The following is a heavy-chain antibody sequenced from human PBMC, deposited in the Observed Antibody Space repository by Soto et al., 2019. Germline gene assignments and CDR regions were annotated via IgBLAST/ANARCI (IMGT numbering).Heavy chain of an antibody. CDR2: IIPIFGTA. CDR3: ASVPSNIGIAVVGYGMDV. V-gene: IGHV1-69*13. CDR1: GGTFSSYA. Sequence: ASVKVSCKSSGGTFSSYAISWVRQAPGQGLEWMGGIIPIFGTANYAQKFQGRVTITADESTSTAYMELSSLRSEDTAVYYCASVPSNIGIAVVGYGMDVWGQGPTVTVSS. J-gene: IGHJ6*02. D-gene: IGHD6-19*01.